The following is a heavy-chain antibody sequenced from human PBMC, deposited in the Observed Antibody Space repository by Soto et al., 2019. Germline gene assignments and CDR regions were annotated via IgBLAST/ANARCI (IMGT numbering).Heavy chain of an antibody. CDR1: GFTFSSYA. CDR2: ISGSGGST. J-gene: IGHJ4*02. D-gene: IGHD3-3*01. V-gene: IGHV3-23*01. CDR3: AKDRSSKGFLEWPYSYYCDY. Sequence: EVQLLESGGGLVQPGGSLRLSCAASGFTFSSYAMSWVRQAPGKGLEWVSAISGSGGSTYYADSVKGRFTISRDNSKNTLYLQMNSLRAEDTAVYYCAKDRSSKGFLEWPYSYYCDYWGQGTLVTVSS.